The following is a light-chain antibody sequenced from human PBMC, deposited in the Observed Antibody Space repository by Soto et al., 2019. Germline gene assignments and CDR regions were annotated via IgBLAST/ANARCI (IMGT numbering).Light chain of an antibody. Sequence: QSALTQPASVSGSPGQSITISCTGTSSDVGGYDHVSWYQQYPGKAPKLIIYEVSNRPSGLSNRFSGSKSGNTASLTISGLQAEDEADYYWSSFASTNTWVFGGGTKLTVL. J-gene: IGLJ3*02. V-gene: IGLV2-14*01. CDR2: EVS. CDR3: SSFASTNTWV. CDR1: SSDVGGYDH.